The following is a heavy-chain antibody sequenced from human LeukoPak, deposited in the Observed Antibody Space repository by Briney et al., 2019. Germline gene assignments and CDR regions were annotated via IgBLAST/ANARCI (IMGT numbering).Heavy chain of an antibody. Sequence: SETLSLTCTVSGGSISSSSYYWGWIRQPPGKGLEWIGSIYYSGSTYYNLSLKSRVTISVDTSKNQFSLKLSSVTAADTAVYYCGADPRYSSSWFYFDYWGQGTLVTVSS. D-gene: IGHD6-13*01. CDR3: GADPRYSSSWFYFDY. CDR1: GGSISSSSYY. CDR2: IYYSGST. J-gene: IGHJ4*02. V-gene: IGHV4-39*01.